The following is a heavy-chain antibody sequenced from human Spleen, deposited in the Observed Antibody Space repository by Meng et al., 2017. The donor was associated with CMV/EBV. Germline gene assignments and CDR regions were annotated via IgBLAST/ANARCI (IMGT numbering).Heavy chain of an antibody. Sequence: SETLSLTCTVSGGSISSGDYYWSWIRQPPGKGLEWIGYIYYSGSTYYNPSLKSRVTISVDTSKNQFSLKLSSLTAADTAVYYCARDRNYGMDVWGQGTTVTVSS. CDR2: IYYSGST. J-gene: IGHJ6*02. CDR1: GGSISSGDYY. CDR3: ARDRNYGMDV. V-gene: IGHV4-30-4*02.